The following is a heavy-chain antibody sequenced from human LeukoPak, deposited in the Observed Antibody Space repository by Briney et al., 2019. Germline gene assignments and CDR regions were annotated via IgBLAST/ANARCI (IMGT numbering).Heavy chain of an antibody. CDR2: IIPIFGTA. CDR3: ARDSGSYLRLGY. CDR1: GGTFSSYA. V-gene: IGHV1-69*01. D-gene: IGHD1-26*01. J-gene: IGHJ4*02. Sequence: SVKVSCKASGGTFSSYAISWVRQAPGQGLEWMGGIIPIFGTANYAQKFQGRVTITADESTSTAYVELSSLRSEDTAVYYCARDSGSYLRLGYWGQGTLVTVSS.